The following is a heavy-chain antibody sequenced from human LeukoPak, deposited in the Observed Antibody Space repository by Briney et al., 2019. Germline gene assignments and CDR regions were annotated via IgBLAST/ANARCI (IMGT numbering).Heavy chain of an antibody. Sequence: PSETLSLTCTVSGGSISSYYWSWIRQPPGKGLEWIGYIYYSGSTNYNPSLKSRVTISVDTSKNQFSLKLSPVTAADTAVYYCARINNAGIAVLWGQGTPVTVSS. V-gene: IGHV4-59*08. CDR2: IYYSGST. CDR1: GGSISSYY. D-gene: IGHD6-19*01. CDR3: ARINNAGIAVL. J-gene: IGHJ4*02.